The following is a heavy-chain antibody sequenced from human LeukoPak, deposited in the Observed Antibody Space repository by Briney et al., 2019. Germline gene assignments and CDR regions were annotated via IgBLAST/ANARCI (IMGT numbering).Heavy chain of an antibody. Sequence: GGPLRLSCAASGFTFSSYAMSWVRQAPGKGLEWVSAISASGGTTYYADSVKGRFTISRDTSDNTLYLQMNSLRVEDTALYYCAKEALAPAAPGNWFDPWGRGTLVTVSS. J-gene: IGHJ5*02. CDR1: GFTFSSYA. CDR3: AKEALAPAAPGNWFDP. D-gene: IGHD2-2*01. CDR2: ISASGGTT. V-gene: IGHV3-23*01.